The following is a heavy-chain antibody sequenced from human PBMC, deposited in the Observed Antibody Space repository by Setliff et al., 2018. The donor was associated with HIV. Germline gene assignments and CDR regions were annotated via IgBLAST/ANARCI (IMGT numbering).Heavy chain of an antibody. CDR3: ARRLLRGVRGPPCFDY. J-gene: IGHJ4*02. CDR2: ISYSGTT. D-gene: IGHD3-10*01. V-gene: IGHV4-59*12. CDR1: GGSISSYY. Sequence: SETLSLTCTVSGGSISSYYWSWIRQPPGKGLEWIGHISYSGTTNYNPSLKSRVTMSVDTSKNQFSLILTSVTAADTAVYYCARRLLRGVRGPPCFDYWGQGTLVTVSS.